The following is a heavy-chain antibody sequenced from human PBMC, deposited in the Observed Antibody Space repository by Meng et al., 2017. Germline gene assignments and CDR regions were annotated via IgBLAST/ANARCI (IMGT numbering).Heavy chain of an antibody. CDR1: GSTFTSYD. CDR3: ARGSSSWITNWFDP. D-gene: IGHD6-13*01. Sequence: QGPVLHAWHEWEKPRSSGKVSCKASGSTFTSYDNNWVQQATGQGLEWMRWMNPNSSNTGYAQKFQGRVTITRNTSISTAYMELSSLRSEDTAVYYCARGSSSWITNWFDPWGQETLVTV. V-gene: IGHV1-8*01. CDR2: MNPNSSNT. J-gene: IGHJ5*02.